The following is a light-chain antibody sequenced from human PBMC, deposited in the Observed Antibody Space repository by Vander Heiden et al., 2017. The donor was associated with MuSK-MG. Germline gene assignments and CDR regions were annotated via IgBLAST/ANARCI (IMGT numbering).Light chain of an antibody. J-gene: IGKJ4*01. CDR1: RSVSSSY. CDR2: GAF. Sequence: ETILPHSPGPLSLSPGERATLSCRASRSVSSSYLAWYQQRPGQAPRLLIFGAFNRATGTPDRFSGSGSGRDCTLTISRLEPEDFAVYYCQQYGDSPLTFGGGTKVEIK. V-gene: IGKV3-20*01. CDR3: QQYGDSPLT.